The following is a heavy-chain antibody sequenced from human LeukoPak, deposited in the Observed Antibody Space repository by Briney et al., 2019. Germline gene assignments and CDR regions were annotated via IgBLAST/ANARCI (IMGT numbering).Heavy chain of an antibody. Sequence: GGSLRLSCAASGFTFSSYGMHWVRQAPGKGLEWVAFIRYDESNKYYADSVKGRFTISRDNAKNSLYLQMNSLRAEDTAVYYCARDPDIAADPGLAFDYWGQGTLVTVSS. CDR3: ARDPDIAADPGLAFDY. CDR2: IRYDESNK. CDR1: GFTFSSYG. J-gene: IGHJ4*02. V-gene: IGHV3-30*02. D-gene: IGHD6-13*01.